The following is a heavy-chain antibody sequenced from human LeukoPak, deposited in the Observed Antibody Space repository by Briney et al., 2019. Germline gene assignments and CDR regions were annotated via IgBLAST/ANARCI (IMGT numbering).Heavy chain of an antibody. CDR3: ATIKRGNIFGYFDF. V-gene: IGHV4-4*09. CDR2: LLDTVTT. J-gene: IGHJ4*02. D-gene: IGHD5-18*01. Sequence: SETLSLTCAVSGASMNTHYWSWIRQPPGKGLEGIGYLLDTVTTKDNPSLKSRFTLSADTSKNQFSLRLTSVTAADTAVYYCATIKRGNIFGYFDFWGQGIPVTVSS. CDR1: GASMNTHY.